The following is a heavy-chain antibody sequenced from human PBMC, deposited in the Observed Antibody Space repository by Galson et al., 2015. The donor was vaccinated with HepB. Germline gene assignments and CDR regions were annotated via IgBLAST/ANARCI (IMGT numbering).Heavy chain of an antibody. CDR3: AKAGGDYGPWEGLQKIDP. CDR2: IRYDGSNK. Sequence: SLRLSCAASGFTFSSYGMHWVRQAPGKGLEWVAFIRYDGSNKYYADSVKGRITISRDNSKTTLYLQMNSRRAEDTAVYYCAKAGGDYGPWEGLQKIDPWGHGTLVTVSS. V-gene: IGHV3-30*02. CDR1: GFTFSSYG. J-gene: IGHJ5*02. D-gene: IGHD4-17*01.